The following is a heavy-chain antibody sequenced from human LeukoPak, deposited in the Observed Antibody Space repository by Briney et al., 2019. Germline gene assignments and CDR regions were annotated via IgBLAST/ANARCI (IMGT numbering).Heavy chain of an antibody. CDR1: GFTFSDYY. CDR2: ISSSGSTI. V-gene: IGHV3-11*04. D-gene: IGHD6-19*01. Sequence: GGSLRLSCAASGFTFSDYYMSWIRQAPGKGLEWVSYISSSGSTIYYADSVKGRFAISRDNAKNSLYLQMNSLRAEDTAVYYCARYGNGAWLAHYSFDIWGQGTMVTVSA. J-gene: IGHJ3*02. CDR3: ARYGNGAWLAHYSFDI.